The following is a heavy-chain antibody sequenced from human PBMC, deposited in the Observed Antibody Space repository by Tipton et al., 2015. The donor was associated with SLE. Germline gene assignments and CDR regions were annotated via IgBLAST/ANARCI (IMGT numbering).Heavy chain of an antibody. CDR3: AREAMIFGVVIRGNWFDP. CDR2: INPNSGGT. J-gene: IGHJ5*02. CDR1: GYTFTGYY. Sequence: QSGAEVKKPGASVKVSCKASGYTFTGYYMHWVRQAPGQGLEWMGRINPNSGGTNYAQKFQGRVTMTRDTSISTAYMVLSRMGSDDTSVYYCAREAMIFGVVIRGNWFDPWGQGTLVTVSS. D-gene: IGHD3/OR15-3a*01. V-gene: IGHV1-2*06.